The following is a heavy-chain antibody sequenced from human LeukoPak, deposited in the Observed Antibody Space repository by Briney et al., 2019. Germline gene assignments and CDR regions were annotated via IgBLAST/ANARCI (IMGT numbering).Heavy chain of an antibody. D-gene: IGHD6-13*01. Sequence: PGGSLTDPCAGSGSTFTRHTMIWVRQAPGKGLEWISYISSGSDTIYYADSVKGRFTVSRDNAKTSLYLQMNSLRVEDTAVYFCAREYDSRARFDSWGQGALVTVSS. J-gene: IGHJ4*02. CDR3: AREYDSRARFDS. CDR2: ISSGSDTI. CDR1: GSTFTRHT. V-gene: IGHV3-48*01.